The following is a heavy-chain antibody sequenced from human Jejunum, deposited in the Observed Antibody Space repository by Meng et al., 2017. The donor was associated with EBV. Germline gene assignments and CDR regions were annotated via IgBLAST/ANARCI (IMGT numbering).Heavy chain of an antibody. J-gene: IGHJ4*02. CDR1: GGSISTDNW. Sequence: VPLKESGPGLVKPSGTLSLTCAGSGGSISTDNWWSWVRQPPGKGLEYIGEIHHSGSTKYNPSLKSRVTISVDKSNNHFSLKLSSVTAADTAVYYCARDRGVEDYWGQGTLVTVSS. CDR2: IHHSGST. D-gene: IGHD5-24*01. CDR3: ARDRGVEDY. V-gene: IGHV4-4*02.